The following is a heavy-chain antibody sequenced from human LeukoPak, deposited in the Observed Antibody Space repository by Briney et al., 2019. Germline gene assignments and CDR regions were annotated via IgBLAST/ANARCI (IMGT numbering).Heavy chain of an antibody. CDR1: GGSITSDNW. CDR2: IYHSGST. J-gene: IGHJ6*02. Sequence: SGTLSLTCAVSGGSITSDNWWTWVRQPLGKGLEWIGAIYHSGSTDYNPSLKSRVTISVDKSKNQFSLKLSSVTAADTAVYFCARDRDGMGVWGQGTTVTVSS. V-gene: IGHV4-4*02. CDR3: ARDRDGMGV.